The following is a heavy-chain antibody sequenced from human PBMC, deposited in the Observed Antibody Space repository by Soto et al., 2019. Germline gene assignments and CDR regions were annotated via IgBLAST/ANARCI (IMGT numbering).Heavy chain of an antibody. CDR2: ISRSGRGSA. D-gene: IGHD3-22*01. CDR3: ARGRYLDSSDYWVANLPFDH. V-gene: IGHV3-23*01. Sequence: GGSLRLSCAASGFTFNSYVMTWVRQAPGEGLEWVSSISRSGRGSAYYADSVKGRFTTSRDNSENTLFLQMNNLRDEDTALYYCARGRYLDSSDYWVANLPFDHWGLGTLVTVSS. J-gene: IGHJ4*02. CDR1: GFTFNSYV.